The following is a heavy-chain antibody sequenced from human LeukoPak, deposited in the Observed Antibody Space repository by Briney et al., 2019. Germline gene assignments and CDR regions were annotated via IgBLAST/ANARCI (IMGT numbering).Heavy chain of an antibody. CDR1: GGSFSGYY. CDR3: ARQHPPPRISLVRGVEY. CDR2: INHSGST. J-gene: IGHJ4*02. D-gene: IGHD3-10*01. Sequence: PSETLSLTCAVYGGSFSGYYWSWIRQPPGKGLEWIGEINHSGSTYYNPSLKSRVTISVDTSKNQFSLKVSSVTAADTAVYYCARQHPPPRISLVRGVEYWGQGTLVTVSS. V-gene: IGHV4-34*01.